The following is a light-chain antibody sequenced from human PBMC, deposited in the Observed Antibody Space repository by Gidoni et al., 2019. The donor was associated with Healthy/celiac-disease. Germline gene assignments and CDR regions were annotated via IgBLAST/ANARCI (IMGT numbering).Light chain of an antibody. Sequence: QSALTHPASVSVSPGQPITISCTRTSSDVGSYNLVSWYQQHPGKAPKLMIYEVSKRPSGVSNRFSGSKSGNTASLTISGLQAEDEADYYCCSYAGSSTFRVFGTGTKVTVL. CDR2: EVS. CDR3: CSYAGSSTFRV. V-gene: IGLV2-23*02. J-gene: IGLJ1*01. CDR1: SSDVGSYNL.